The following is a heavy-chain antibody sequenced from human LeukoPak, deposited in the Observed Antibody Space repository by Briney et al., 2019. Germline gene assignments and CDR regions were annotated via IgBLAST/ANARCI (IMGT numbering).Heavy chain of an antibody. CDR1: GFTFSNAW. D-gene: IGHD3-22*01. CDR3: TSRPGYYYDSSGPTSGFDY. Sequence: PGGSLRLSRAASGFTFSNAWMSWVRQAPGKGLEWVGRIKSKTDGGTTDYAAPVKGRFTISRDDSKNTLYLQMNSLKTEDTAVYYCTSRPGYYYDSSGPTSGFDYWGQGTLVTVSS. J-gene: IGHJ4*02. CDR2: IKSKTDGGTT. V-gene: IGHV3-15*01.